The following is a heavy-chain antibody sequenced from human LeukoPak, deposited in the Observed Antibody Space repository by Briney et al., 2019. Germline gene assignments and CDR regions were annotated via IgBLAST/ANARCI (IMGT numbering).Heavy chain of an antibody. CDR1: GFTFSSYE. V-gene: IGHV3-21*01. D-gene: IGHD1-26*01. CDR3: ARGGGSYYIGGY. J-gene: IGHJ4*02. Sequence: GGSLRLSCAASGFTFSSYEMNWVRQAPGKGLEWVSSISSSSSYIYYADSVKGRFTISRDNAKNSLYLQMNSLRAEDTAVYYCARGGGSYYIGGYWGQGTLVTVSS. CDR2: ISSSSSYI.